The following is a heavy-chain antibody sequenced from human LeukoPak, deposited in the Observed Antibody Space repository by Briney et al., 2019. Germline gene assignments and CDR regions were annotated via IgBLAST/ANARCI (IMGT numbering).Heavy chain of an antibody. D-gene: IGHD3-22*01. CDR1: GGSISSSSYY. J-gene: IGHJ4*02. Sequence: SETLSLTCTVSGGSISSSSYYWGRIRQPPGKGLEWIGSIYYSGSTYYNPSLKSRVTISVDTSKNQFSLKLSSVTAADTAVYYCARRISGYYYGELDYWGQGTLVTVSS. CDR2: IYYSGST. CDR3: ARRISGYYYGELDY. V-gene: IGHV4-39*01.